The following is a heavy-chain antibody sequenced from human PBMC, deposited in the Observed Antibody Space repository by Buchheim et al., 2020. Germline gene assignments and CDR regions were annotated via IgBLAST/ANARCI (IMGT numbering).Heavy chain of an antibody. Sequence: QVQLQESGPGLVKPSETLSLTCTVSGGSIINYSWSWIRQPPGKGLEWIGYIYYSGSTNYNPSLKSRVSITVDTSKNQFSLKLSSVTAADTAVYYCARDVSHWGQETL. J-gene: IGHJ4*02. V-gene: IGHV4-59*01. CDR1: GGSIINYS. CDR2: IYYSGST. CDR3: ARDVSH.